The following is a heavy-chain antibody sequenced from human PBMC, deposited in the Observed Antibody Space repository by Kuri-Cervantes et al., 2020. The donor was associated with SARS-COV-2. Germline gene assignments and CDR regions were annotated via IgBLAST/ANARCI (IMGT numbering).Heavy chain of an antibody. CDR1: GFTFSSYW. Sequence: GGSLRPSFAASGFTFSSYWMSWVRQAPGKGLEWVANIKQDGSEKYYADSVKGRFTISRDNSKNTLYLQMNSLGAEDTAVYYCAKLAGTDGYYYYMDVWGKGTTVTVSS. CDR2: IKQDGSEK. CDR3: AKLAGTDGYYYYMDV. J-gene: IGHJ6*03. D-gene: IGHD1-1*01. V-gene: IGHV3-7*03.